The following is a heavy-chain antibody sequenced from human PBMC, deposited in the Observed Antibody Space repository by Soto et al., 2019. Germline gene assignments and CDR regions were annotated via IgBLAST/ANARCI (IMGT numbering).Heavy chain of an antibody. CDR2: IWYDGSNK. D-gene: IGHD6-13*01. CDR3: ARPYSSSWCFDY. Sequence: QVQLVESGGGVVQPGRSLRLSCAASGFTFSSYGMHWVRQAPGKGLEWVAVIWYDGSNKYYADSVKGRFTISRDNSKNVLYLEMNSLRAEDTAVYYCARPYSSSWCFDYWGQGTLVTVSS. V-gene: IGHV3-33*01. J-gene: IGHJ4*02. CDR1: GFTFSSYG.